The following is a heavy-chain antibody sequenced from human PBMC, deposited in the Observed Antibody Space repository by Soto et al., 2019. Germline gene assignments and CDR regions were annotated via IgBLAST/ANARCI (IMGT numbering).Heavy chain of an antibody. J-gene: IGHJ3*02. CDR3: AKLRSSSWTQYAFDI. CDR1: GFTFSSYG. D-gene: IGHD6-13*01. Sequence: QVQLVESGGGVVQPGRSLRLSCTASGFTFSSYGMHWVRQTPGWGLEWVAVISYDGNNPYYRDSVKGRFTISRDNSKNTLYLEMNNLRGEDTAIYYCAKLRSSSWTQYAFDIWGHGTMVTVSS. CDR2: ISYDGNNP. V-gene: IGHV3-30*18.